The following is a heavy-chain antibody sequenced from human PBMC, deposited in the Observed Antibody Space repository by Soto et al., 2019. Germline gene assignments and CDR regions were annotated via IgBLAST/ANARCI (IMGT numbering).Heavy chain of an antibody. D-gene: IGHD3-3*01. CDR3: ARDLSGLRSPLDI. Sequence: QVQLVESGGGVVQPGRSLRLSCAASGFTFSSYGMHWVRQAPGKGLEWVAVIWYDGSNKYYADSVKGRFTISRDNSKKTLYLQRNSLRAEDTAVYYCARDLSGLRSPLDIWGQGTMVTVSS. J-gene: IGHJ3*02. V-gene: IGHV3-33*01. CDR1: GFTFSSYG. CDR2: IWYDGSNK.